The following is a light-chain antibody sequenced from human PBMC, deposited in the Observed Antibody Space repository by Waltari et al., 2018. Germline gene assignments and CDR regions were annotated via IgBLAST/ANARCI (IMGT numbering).Light chain of an antibody. V-gene: IGKV1-9*01. CDR2: AAS. CDR1: QGISSY. J-gene: IGKJ5*01. CDR3: QQLNSYPPT. Sequence: TCRASQGISSYLAWYQQKPGKAPKLLIYAASTVQSGVPSRFSGSGSGTDFTLTISSLQPEDFATYYCQQLNSYPPTFGQGTRLEIK.